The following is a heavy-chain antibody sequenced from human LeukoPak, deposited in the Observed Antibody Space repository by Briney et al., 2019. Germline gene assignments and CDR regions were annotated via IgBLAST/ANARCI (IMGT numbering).Heavy chain of an antibody. J-gene: IGHJ4*02. CDR3: ARVGPNWNYALDY. Sequence: PGGALRLSRAASGFTFSSYSMNWVRPAPGKGLEWGSSISSSSSYIYYADSVKGRFTISRDNAKNSLYLQMNSLRAEDTAVYYCARVGPNWNYALDYWGQGTLVTVSS. V-gene: IGHV3-21*01. CDR2: ISSSSSYI. CDR1: GFTFSSYS. D-gene: IGHD1-7*01.